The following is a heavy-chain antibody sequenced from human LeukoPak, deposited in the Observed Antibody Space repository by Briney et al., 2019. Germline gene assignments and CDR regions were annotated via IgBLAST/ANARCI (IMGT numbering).Heavy chain of an antibody. CDR3: ASFYCSSTSCYRGAFDI. J-gene: IGHJ3*02. CDR2: FSAYNGNT. V-gene: IGHV1-18*01. Sequence: GASVKVSCKASGYTFTSYGISWVRQAPGQGLEWMGWFSAYNGNTNYAQKLQGRVTMTTDTSTSTAYMELRSLRSDDTAVYYCASFYCSSTSCYRGAFDIWGQGTMVTVSS. D-gene: IGHD2-2*01. CDR1: GYTFTSYG.